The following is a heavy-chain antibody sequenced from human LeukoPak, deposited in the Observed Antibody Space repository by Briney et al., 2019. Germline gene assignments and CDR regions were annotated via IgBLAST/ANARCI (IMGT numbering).Heavy chain of an antibody. CDR2: INPNRGGI. V-gene: IGHV1-2*02. D-gene: IGHD4-17*01. J-gene: IGHJ2*01. Sequence: ASVKVSCKASGDTFTGYYMPWVRQAPGQGREWMGEINPNRGGIHYGQKLQGRVTTTRDTSISTAYMGLSTVRSDCTAAYYCARTSGTVTTSSWYFDLWGRGTLVTVSS. CDR3: ARTSGTVTTSSWYFDL. CDR1: GDTFTGYY.